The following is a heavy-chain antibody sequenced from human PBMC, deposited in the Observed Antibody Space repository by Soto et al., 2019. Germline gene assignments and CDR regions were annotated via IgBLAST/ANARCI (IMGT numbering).Heavy chain of an antibody. J-gene: IGHJ4*02. CDR1: GYAFTTYY. Sequence: GASVKVAFNGAGYAFTTYYLHLLRQARGQGLEWIGIITPRDGTTRYEQKFQDRVTMTRDTSTSTVYMELSSLRSEDTAVYYCARAVSTKTAPIDYWGQGTLVTVSS. CDR2: ITPRDGTT. V-gene: IGHV1-46*01. CDR3: ARAVSTKTAPIDY. D-gene: IGHD4-17*01.